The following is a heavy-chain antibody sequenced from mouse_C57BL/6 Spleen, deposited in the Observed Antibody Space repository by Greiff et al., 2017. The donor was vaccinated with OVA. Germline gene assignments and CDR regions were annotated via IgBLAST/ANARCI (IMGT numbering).Heavy chain of an antibody. CDR2: IWSDGST. D-gene: IGHD6-2*01. CDR3: ARHERSLYYYAMDY. V-gene: IGHV2-6-1*01. CDR1: GFSLTSYG. Sequence: VMLVESGPGLVAPSQSLSITCTVSGFSLTSYGVHWVRQPPGKGLEWLVVIWSDGSTTYNSALHSRLSISKDNSKSQVFLKMNSLQTDDTAMYYCARHERSLYYYAMDYWGQGTSVTVSS. J-gene: IGHJ4*01.